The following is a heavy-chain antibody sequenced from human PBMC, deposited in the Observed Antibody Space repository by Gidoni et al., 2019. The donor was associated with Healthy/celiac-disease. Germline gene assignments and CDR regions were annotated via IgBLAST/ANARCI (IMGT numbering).Heavy chain of an antibody. D-gene: IGHD5-12*01. CDR1: GGSFSGYY. Sequence: QVQLQQWGAGLFKPSETLSLTCAVYGGSFSGYYWSWIRQPPGKGLEWIGEINHSGSTNYNPSLKSRVTIAVDTSKNQFSLKLSSVTAADTAGYYCARVATTYYYYYGMDVWGQGTTVTVSS. V-gene: IGHV4-34*01. CDR3: ARVATTYYYYYGMDV. J-gene: IGHJ6*02. CDR2: INHSGST.